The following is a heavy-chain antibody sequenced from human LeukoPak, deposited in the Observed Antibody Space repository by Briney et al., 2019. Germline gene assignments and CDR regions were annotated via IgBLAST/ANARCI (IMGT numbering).Heavy chain of an antibody. CDR1: GFTVSSNF. Sequence: GGSLRLSCAVSGFTVSSNFMSWVRQAPGKGLEWVSVIYGGGSTYYADSVKGRFTISRDNSKNTLYLQMNSLRAEDTAVYYCARAASVAGTYALNHWGQGTLVTVSS. D-gene: IGHD6-19*01. J-gene: IGHJ4*02. CDR3: ARAASVAGTYALNH. CDR2: IYGGGST. V-gene: IGHV3-66*01.